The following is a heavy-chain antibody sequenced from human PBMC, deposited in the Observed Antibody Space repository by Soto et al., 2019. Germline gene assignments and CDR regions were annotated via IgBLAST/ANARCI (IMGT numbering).Heavy chain of an antibody. CDR1: GFTFSSYS. D-gene: IGHD3-9*01. CDR2: INSNGGST. CDR3: ATDFAWGFDY. J-gene: IGHJ4*02. Sequence: AGSLRLSCAASGFTFSSYSMSWVRQAPGKGLEWISDINSNGGSTYYADSVKGRFTISSDNAKNSLYLQMNSLRVEDTAVYYCATDFAWGFDYWGQGSLVTVSS. V-gene: IGHV3-23*01.